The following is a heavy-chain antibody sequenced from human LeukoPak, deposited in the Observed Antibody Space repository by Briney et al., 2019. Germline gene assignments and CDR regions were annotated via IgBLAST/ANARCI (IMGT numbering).Heavy chain of an antibody. CDR2: IYYSGST. CDR3: TRYGIAARPTDY. D-gene: IGHD6-6*01. J-gene: IGHJ4*02. Sequence: PSETLSLTCTVSGGSISSSSYYWGWIRQPPGKGREWIGSIYYSGSTYYNPSLRSRVTISVDTSKNQFSLKLSSVTAADTAVYYCTRYGIAARPTDYWGQGTLFTVSS. CDR1: GGSISSSSYY. V-gene: IGHV4-39*01.